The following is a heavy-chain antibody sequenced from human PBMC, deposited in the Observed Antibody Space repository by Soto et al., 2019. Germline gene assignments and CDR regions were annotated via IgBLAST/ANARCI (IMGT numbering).Heavy chain of an antibody. D-gene: IGHD3-10*01. J-gene: IGHJ4*01. Sequence: TCSVSGYSIRSGYYWGWVRQAPGKGLEWLGSVYHNGIMFHNPSFQSRVTISVDTSKNQFSLNLRSVTAADTAVYYCAALWFGELAFNYWGHGILVTVSS. CDR3: AALWFGELAFNY. V-gene: IGHV4-38-2*02. CDR2: VYHNGIM. CDR1: GYSIRSGYY.